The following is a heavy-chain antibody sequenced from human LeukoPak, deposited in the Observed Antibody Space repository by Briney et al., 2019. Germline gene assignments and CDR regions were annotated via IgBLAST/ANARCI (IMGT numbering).Heavy chain of an antibody. CDR3: ARDHPFRDGTHYFDY. J-gene: IGHJ4*02. Sequence: GGSLRLSCAASGFTFDDYGMSWVRQAPGKGLEWVSSIKWNGGSTGYADSVKGRFTISRDNAKNSLYLQMNSLRAEDTAVYYCARDHPFRDGTHYFDYWGQGTLVTVSS. V-gene: IGHV3-20*04. CDR1: GFTFDDYG. CDR2: IKWNGGST. D-gene: IGHD3-10*01.